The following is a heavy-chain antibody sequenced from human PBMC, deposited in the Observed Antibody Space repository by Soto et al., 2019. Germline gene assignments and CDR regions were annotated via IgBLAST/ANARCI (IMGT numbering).Heavy chain of an antibody. CDR2: INHSGST. J-gene: IGHJ5*02. D-gene: IGHD3-10*02. Sequence: QVQLQQWGAGLLKPSETLSLTCAVYGGSFSGYYWSWIRQPPGKGLEWIGEINHSGSTYYNPSLKSRVTISVDRSKNQFSLKLSSVTAADTAVYYCARDVISSGIFDPWGQGTLVTVSS. CDR3: ARDVISSGIFDP. V-gene: IGHV4-34*01. CDR1: GGSFSGYY.